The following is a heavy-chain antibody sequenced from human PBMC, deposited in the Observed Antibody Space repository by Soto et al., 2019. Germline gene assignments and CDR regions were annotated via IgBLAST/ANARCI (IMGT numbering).Heavy chain of an antibody. V-gene: IGHV4-30-4*01. D-gene: IGHD3-22*01. CDR2: IYSTGST. J-gene: IGHJ5*02. CDR3: ARSRYDSSGHSWFDP. CDR1: GGSISSGDYY. Sequence: QVQLQESGPGLVKPSQTLSLTCTVSGGSISSGDYYWSWLRQPPGKGLEWIGYIYSTGSTHYSPSLTSRVTISLDTSKTHFALKLRSVTAADTAVYFCARSRYDSSGHSWFDPCGHGSLVTVYS.